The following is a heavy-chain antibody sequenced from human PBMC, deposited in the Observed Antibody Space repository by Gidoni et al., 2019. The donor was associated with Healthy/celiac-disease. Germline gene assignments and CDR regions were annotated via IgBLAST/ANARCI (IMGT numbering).Heavy chain of an antibody. V-gene: IGHV3-23*01. D-gene: IGHD4-17*01. J-gene: IGHJ6*03. CDR1: GFTFSSYA. CDR2: ISGSGGST. Sequence: EVQLLESGGGLVQPGGSLRLSYAASGFTFSSYAMSWVRQAPGKGLEWVSAISGSGGSTYYADSVKGRFTISRENSKNTLYLQMNSLRAEDTAVYYCAKNLRYYYYMDVWGKGTTVTVSS. CDR3: AKNLRYYYYMDV.